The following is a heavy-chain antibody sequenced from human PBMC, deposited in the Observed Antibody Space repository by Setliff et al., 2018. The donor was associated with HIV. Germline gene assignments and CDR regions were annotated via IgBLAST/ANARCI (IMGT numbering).Heavy chain of an antibody. D-gene: IGHD3-3*01. CDR3: ARDGIGQFWSGSPDY. CDR2: ISPMFGTT. V-gene: IGHV1-69*06. Sequence: ASVKVSCKASGGPFTSYAFSWVRQAPGQGLEWLGGISPMFGTTNYAQKFQGRVTITADKSTSTAYMELSRLRSDDTAVYYCARDGIGQFWSGSPDYWGQGTLVTVSS. J-gene: IGHJ4*02. CDR1: GGPFTSYA.